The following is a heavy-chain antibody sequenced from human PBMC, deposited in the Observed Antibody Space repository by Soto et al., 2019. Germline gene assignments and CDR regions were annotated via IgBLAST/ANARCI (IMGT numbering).Heavy chain of an antibody. J-gene: IGHJ3*02. V-gene: IGHV4-59*01. CDR1: GGSISSYY. Sequence: PSETLSLTCTVSGGSISSYYWSWIRQPPGKGLEWFGYIYYSGSTNYNPSRKSRVTISVDTSKNQFSLKLSSVTAADTAVYYCARDHFVGYCSGGSCSRGFAFDIWGQGTMVTVSS. D-gene: IGHD2-15*01. CDR2: IYYSGST. CDR3: ARDHFVGYCSGGSCSRGFAFDI.